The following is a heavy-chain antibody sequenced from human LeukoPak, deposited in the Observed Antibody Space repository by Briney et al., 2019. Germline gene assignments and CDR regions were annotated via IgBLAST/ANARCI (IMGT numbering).Heavy chain of an antibody. CDR3: ARLRSMVRGVPFDY. V-gene: IGHV4-30-2*01. CDR1: GGSINSDRYY. J-gene: IGHJ4*02. CDR2: IYHTGTT. Sequence: SQTLSLTCSVSGGSINSDRYYWSWIRQPPGKNFEWIGYIYHTGTTYYNPSLKSRVTISVDTSKNQFSLKLSSVTAADTAVYYCARLRSMVRGVPFDYWGQGTLVTVSS. D-gene: IGHD3-10*01.